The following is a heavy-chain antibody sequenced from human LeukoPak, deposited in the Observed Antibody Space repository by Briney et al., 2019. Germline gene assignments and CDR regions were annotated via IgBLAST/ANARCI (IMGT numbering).Heavy chain of an antibody. Sequence: GGSLRLSCAASGFTFSSYWMNWARQAPGKGLEWVASINHNGNVNYYVDSVKGRFTISRDNDKNSLYVQMSNLRAEDTAVYFFARGGGLDVWGQGATVTVSS. D-gene: IGHD3-16*01. V-gene: IGHV3-7*03. CDR1: GFTFSSYW. CDR2: INHNGNVN. J-gene: IGHJ6*02. CDR3: ARGGGLDV.